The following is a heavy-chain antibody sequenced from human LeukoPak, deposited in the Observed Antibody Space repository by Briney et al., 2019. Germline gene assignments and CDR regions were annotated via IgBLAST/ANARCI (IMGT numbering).Heavy chain of an antibody. D-gene: IGHD4-17*01. CDR1: GGSISGSSYY. V-gene: IGHV4-39*07. Sequence: SETLSLTCTVSGGSISGSSYYWGWTRQPPGKGLQWIGSIYYGGNTYYNPSLKSRVTISVDTSKNQFSLKLSSLTAADTAMYYCSYGLDYWGQGTLVTVSS. CDR2: IYYGGNT. J-gene: IGHJ4*02. CDR3: SYGLDY.